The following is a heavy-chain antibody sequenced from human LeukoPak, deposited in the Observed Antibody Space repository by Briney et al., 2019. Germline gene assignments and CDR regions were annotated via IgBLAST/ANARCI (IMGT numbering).Heavy chain of an antibody. CDR2: IYSGGST. D-gene: IGHD6-19*01. V-gene: IGHV3-66*01. Sequence: GGSLRLSCAASGFTVSNNYISWVRQAPGKGLEWVSVIYSGGSTYYADSVKGRFTISRDNSKNTLYLQVNSLRAEDTAVYYCARGIAVAGYYYYMDVWGKGTTVTVSS. CDR1: GFTVSNNY. CDR3: ARGIAVAGYYYYMDV. J-gene: IGHJ6*03.